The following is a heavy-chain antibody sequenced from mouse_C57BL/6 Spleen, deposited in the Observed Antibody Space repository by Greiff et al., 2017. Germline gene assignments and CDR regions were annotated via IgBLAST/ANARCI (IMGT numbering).Heavy chain of an antibody. CDR1: GYSITSGYY. J-gene: IGHJ1*03. CDR2: ISYDGSN. D-gene: IGHD1-1*01. V-gene: IGHV3-6*01. Sequence: DVKLVESGPGLVKPSQSLSLTCSVTGYSITSGYYWNWIRQFPGNKLEWMGYISYDGSNNYNPSLKNRISITRDTSKNQFFLKLNSVTTEDTATYYCARTTVVGDWYFDVWGTGTTVTVSS. CDR3: ARTTVVGDWYFDV.